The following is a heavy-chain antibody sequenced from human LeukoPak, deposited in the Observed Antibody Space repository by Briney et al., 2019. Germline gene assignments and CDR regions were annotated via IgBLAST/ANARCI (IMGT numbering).Heavy chain of an antibody. CDR2: IYHDGGA. CDR1: GYSINNGYL. CDR3: ARDPRWLTPDCTSLSCYENYFDP. D-gene: IGHD2-2*01. J-gene: IGHJ5*02. Sequence: SETLSLTCTVSGYSINNGYLRAWLRQAPGGGLEWIGSIYHDGGAHYNPSLSGRVVISVDTSNNQFSLRLSSVTVADTAVYYCARDPRWLTPDCTSLSCYENYFDPWGRGTLVTVSS. V-gene: IGHV4-38-2*02.